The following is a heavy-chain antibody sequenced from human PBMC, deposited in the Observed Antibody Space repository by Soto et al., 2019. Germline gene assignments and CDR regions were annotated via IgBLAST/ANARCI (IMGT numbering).Heavy chain of an antibody. J-gene: IGHJ6*01. CDR2: MYPGDSQT. Sequence: GESLRVSCKTSGYSFSNYWIGWVVQMRGKGLEWVGVMYPGDSQTRYSPSFQGQVTISVDKSISTAYLHWSSLKASDTAMYYCARADTAMGYYGMDVWGQGTTVTVSS. CDR1: GYSFSNYW. V-gene: IGHV5-51*01. CDR3: ARADTAMGYYGMDV. D-gene: IGHD2-2*01.